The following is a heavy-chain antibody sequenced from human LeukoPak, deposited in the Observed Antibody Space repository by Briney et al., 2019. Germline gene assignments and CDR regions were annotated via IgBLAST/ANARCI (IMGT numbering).Heavy chain of an antibody. CDR3: FRDDGPGT. Sequence: GGSLRLSCAASGFTFSTYWMSWVCQAPGKGPEWVANIKVDGSEKYYVDSVKGGFTISRDNAKTSLHLQMDSLRAEDTAVYYCFRDDGPGTWGQGTLVTVSS. V-gene: IGHV3-7*01. CDR2: IKVDGSEK. CDR1: GFTFSTYW. J-gene: IGHJ5*02. D-gene: IGHD3-10*01.